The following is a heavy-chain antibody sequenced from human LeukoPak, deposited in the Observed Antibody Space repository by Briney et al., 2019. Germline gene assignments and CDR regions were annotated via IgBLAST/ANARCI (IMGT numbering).Heavy chain of an antibody. V-gene: IGHV1-18*01. CDR1: GYTFTSYG. D-gene: IGHD1-26*01. CDR3: ARDSRGNYYGGRFDY. CDR2: ISACNGNT. J-gene: IGHJ4*02. Sequence: GASVKVSCKASGYTFTSYGISWVRQAPGQGLEWMGWISACNGNTNYAQKVQGRVTLTTDTSTSTAYMELRSLRSDDTAVYYCARDSRGNYYGGRFDYWGQGTLVTVSS.